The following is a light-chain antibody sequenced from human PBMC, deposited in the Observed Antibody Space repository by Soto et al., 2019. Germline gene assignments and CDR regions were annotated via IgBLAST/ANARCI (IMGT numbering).Light chain of an antibody. CDR2: AAS. J-gene: IGKJ1*01. Sequence: DIQMTQSPSSLSASVGDRVTITCRASQSISSYLNWYQQKPGNAPKVLIFAASSLLSGVPSRFSGSGSGTDFTLTITSLQPEDFATYYCQQSHSFPRTFGQGTKVDIK. CDR1: QSISSY. V-gene: IGKV1-39*01. CDR3: QQSHSFPRT.